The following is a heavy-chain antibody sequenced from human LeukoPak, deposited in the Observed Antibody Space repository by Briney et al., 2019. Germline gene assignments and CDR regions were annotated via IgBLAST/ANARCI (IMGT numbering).Heavy chain of an antibody. J-gene: IGHJ4*02. CDR3: ARAAPPTYYYDSSGYYYFDY. V-gene: IGHV4-61*05. Sequence: PSETLSLTCTVSGGSISSSSYYWGWIRQPPGKGLEWIGYIYYSGSTNYNPSLKSRVTISVDTSKNQFSLKLSSVTAADTAVYYCARAAPPTYYYDSSGYYYFDYWGQGTLVTVSS. CDR1: GGSISSSSYY. CDR2: IYYSGST. D-gene: IGHD3-22*01.